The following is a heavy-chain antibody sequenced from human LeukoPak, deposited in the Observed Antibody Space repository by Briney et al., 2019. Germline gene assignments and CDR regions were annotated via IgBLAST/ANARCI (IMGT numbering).Heavy chain of an antibody. Sequence: GGSLRLSCAASGFTFDDYATHWVRQAPGKGLEWVSGISWNSGSIGYADSVKGRFTISRDNAKNSLYLQMNSLRAEDTALYYCAKDDSSGGKGYFDYWGQGTLVTVSS. D-gene: IGHD6-19*01. CDR3: AKDDSSGGKGYFDY. CDR2: ISWNSGSI. V-gene: IGHV3-9*01. CDR1: GFTFDDYA. J-gene: IGHJ4*02.